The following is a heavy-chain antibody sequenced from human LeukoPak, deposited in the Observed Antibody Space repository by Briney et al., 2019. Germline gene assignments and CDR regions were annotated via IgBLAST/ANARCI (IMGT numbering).Heavy chain of an antibody. J-gene: IGHJ6*03. CDR3: AGARLVYYYYYYMDV. V-gene: IGHV4-4*07. CDR1: GGSISSYY. CDR2: IYTSGST. Sequence: PSETLSLTCTVSGGSISSYYWSWIRQPAGKGLEWIGRIYTSGSTNYNPSLKRRVTMSVDTSKNQFSLKLSSVTAADTAVYYCAGARLVYYYYYYMDVWGKGTTVTVSS. D-gene: IGHD6-6*01.